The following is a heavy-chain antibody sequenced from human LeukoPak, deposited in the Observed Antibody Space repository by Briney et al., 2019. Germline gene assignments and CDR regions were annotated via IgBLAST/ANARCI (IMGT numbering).Heavy chain of an antibody. CDR3: ARVWISKPYDFWSGYYPEPFDY. CDR2: ISSSGNYI. J-gene: IGHJ4*02. CDR1: GFTFSSFG. V-gene: IGHV3-21*01. Sequence: KTGGSLRLSCATSGFTFSSFGINWVRQAPGKGLEWVSSISSSGNYIYYADSVKGRFTISRDNAKNSLYLQMNSLRVDDTAVYYCARVWISKPYDFWSGYYPEPFDYWGQGTLVSVSS. D-gene: IGHD3-3*01.